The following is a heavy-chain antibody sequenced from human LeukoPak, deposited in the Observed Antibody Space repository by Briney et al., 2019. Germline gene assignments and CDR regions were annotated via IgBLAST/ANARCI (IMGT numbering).Heavy chain of an antibody. CDR2: VGPSGART. V-gene: IGHV3-23*01. D-gene: IGHD5-24*01. J-gene: IGHJ4*02. Sequence: GGSLRLSCAASRFTFSSYAMNWVRQAPGKGLEWVSGVGPSGARTYYADSVKGRFTVSRDNSKNMVFLQMNSLRAEDTAMYYCAKDDAYLQYADWGQGTLVTVSS. CDR3: AKDDAYLQYAD. CDR1: RFTFSSYA.